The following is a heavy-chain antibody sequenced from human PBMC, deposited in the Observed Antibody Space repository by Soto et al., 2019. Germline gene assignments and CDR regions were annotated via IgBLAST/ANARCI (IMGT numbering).Heavy chain of an antibody. D-gene: IGHD2-2*01. J-gene: IGHJ6*02. CDR3: ARGSTSQIDYYGLDV. CDR1: GYAGSRFKFLSYA. Sequence: QVQLVESGGGVVQPGRSLRLSCVDSGYAGSRFKFLSYAMHWVRQAPGKGLEWVAVISHDGSDKHYADSVKGRVTISRDNSKNTLYLQMDSLRGDDTAVYYCARGSTSQIDYYGLDVWGQGTTVIVSS. CDR2: ISHDGSDK. V-gene: IGHV3-30-3*01.